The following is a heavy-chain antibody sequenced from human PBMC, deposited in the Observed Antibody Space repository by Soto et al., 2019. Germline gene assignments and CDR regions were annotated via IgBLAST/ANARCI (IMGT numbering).Heavy chain of an antibody. CDR1: GFTFSSYW. V-gene: IGHV3-74*01. D-gene: IGHD5-18*01. Sequence: PGGSLRLSCAASGFTFSSYWMHWVRQGPGKGLVWVSRINSDGGSATYADSVKGRFTISRDNAKNTLYLQMNSLRAEDTAVYYCARAGYPASLDYWGQGTLVTVS. CDR2: INSDGGSA. J-gene: IGHJ4*02. CDR3: ARAGYPASLDY.